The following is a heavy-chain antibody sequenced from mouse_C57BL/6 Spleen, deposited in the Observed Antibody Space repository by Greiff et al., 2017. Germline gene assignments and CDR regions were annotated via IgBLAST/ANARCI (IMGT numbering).Heavy chain of an antibody. V-gene: IGHV1-69*01. CDR1: GYTFTSSW. D-gene: IGHD1-1*01. CDR3: ARSGSKNFDV. CDR2: IDPSDSYT. Sequence: QVQLKESGAELVMPGASVKLSCKASGYTFTSSWMHWVKQRPGQGLEWIGEIDPSDSYTTYNQKFQGKATLTVDKASSTAYMQLSSLTSEDSAVYYWARSGSKNFDVWGTGTTVTVSS. J-gene: IGHJ1*03.